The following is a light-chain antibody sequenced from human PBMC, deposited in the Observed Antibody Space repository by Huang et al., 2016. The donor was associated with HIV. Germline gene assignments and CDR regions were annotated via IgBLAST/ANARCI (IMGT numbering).Light chain of an antibody. Sequence: DIVMTQTPLSLSVTPGQPASISCKSSQGLLNREKIYLYWYLQKPGQSPQLLIYEVSNRFSGVPDRFSGSGSPTDFTLKISRVETEDVGVYYCMQGKQLPYTFGQGTRLEIK. CDR1: QGLLNREKIY. CDR3: MQGKQLPYT. J-gene: IGKJ2*01. V-gene: IGKV2-29*02. CDR2: EVS.